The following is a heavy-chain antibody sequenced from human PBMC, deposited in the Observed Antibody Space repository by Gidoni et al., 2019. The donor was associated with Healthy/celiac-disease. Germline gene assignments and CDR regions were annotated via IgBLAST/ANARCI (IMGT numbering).Heavy chain of an antibody. CDR2: ISGSGGST. V-gene: IGHV3-23*01. Sequence: EVQLLESGGGLVQPGGSLSLSCAASGFTFTSYALSWVRQAPGKGLEWVSAISGSGGSTYYADSVKGRFTISRDNSKNTLYLQMNSLRAEDTAVYYCAKGPFVVVVAAPWYGMDVWGQGTTVTVSS. CDR1: GFTFTSYA. CDR3: AKGPFVVVVAAPWYGMDV. D-gene: IGHD2-15*01. J-gene: IGHJ6*02.